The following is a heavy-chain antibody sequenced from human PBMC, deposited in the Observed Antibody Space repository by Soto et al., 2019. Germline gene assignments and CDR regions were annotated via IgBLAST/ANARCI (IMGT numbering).Heavy chain of an antibody. Sequence: QLQLRESGPGLVKPSETLSLTCTVSGGSISSSSKFWGWIRQPPGKGLEWIGSVYPGGSTFYKPSLKSRGTVSADTSKNPSSLELTSVTAADTAVYYCASYGVTTFGVVHNYWGQGTLVTVSS. J-gene: IGHJ4*02. V-gene: IGHV4-39*02. CDR3: ASYGVTTFGVVHNY. CDR2: VYPGGST. D-gene: IGHD3-3*01. CDR1: GGSISSSSKF.